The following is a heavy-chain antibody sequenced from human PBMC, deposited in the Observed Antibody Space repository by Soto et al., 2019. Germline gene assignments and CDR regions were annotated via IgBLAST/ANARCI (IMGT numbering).Heavy chain of an antibody. J-gene: IGHJ4*02. V-gene: IGHV1-69*01. CDR1: GGIFSTYA. D-gene: IGHD3-10*01. CDR3: ARDRDDYGAGNYYNRIGF. Sequence: QVQLVQSGAEVKKPGSSVKVSCKASGGIFSTYAISWLRQAPGQGLEWMGGIIPIFGTPNYAQRFQGRVTITADESTNTAYMELSRLRSENTAVYYCARDRDDYGAGNYYNRIGFWGQGTLVTVSS. CDR2: IIPIFGTP.